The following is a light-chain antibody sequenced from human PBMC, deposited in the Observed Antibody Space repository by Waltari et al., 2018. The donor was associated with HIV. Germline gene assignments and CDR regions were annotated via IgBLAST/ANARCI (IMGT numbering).Light chain of an antibody. CDR3: GTWDSSLSAVV. CDR2: DNS. J-gene: IGLJ1*01. CDR1: TSTIGNNY. Sequence: QSVLTQPPSVSAAPGQTVTISCPGSTSTIGNNYVSWYQRLPGTAPKLLIYDNSERPSGIPDRFSGSKSGTSATLGITGLQTGDEADYYCGTWDSSLSAVVFGTGTKVTVL. V-gene: IGLV1-51*01.